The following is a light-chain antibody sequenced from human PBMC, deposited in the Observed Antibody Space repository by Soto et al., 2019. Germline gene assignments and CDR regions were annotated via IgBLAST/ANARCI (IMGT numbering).Light chain of an antibody. V-gene: IGKV1D-12*01. J-gene: IGKJ5*01. Sequence: DIQMTQAPSSVSASVGDRVTITGRASQGISSWLAWYQRKPGRAPKLLIYAASRLQAGVPLRFSGSGSGTDFTLTISDLQPEDFATYYCQQLNSFPLTFGQGTRLEIK. CDR2: AAS. CDR1: QGISSW. CDR3: QQLNSFPLT.